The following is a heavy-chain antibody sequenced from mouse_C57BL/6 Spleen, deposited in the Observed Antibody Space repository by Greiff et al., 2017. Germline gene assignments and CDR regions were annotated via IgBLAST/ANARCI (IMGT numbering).Heavy chain of an antibody. J-gene: IGHJ1*03. CDR2: IWSGGST. V-gene: IGHV2-2*01. Sequence: QVQLQQSGPGLVQPSQSLSITCTVSGFSLTSYGVHWVRQSPGKGLEWLGVIWSGGSTDYNAAFISRLSISKDNPKSQVFFKMNRLQAEDTAIYYCARSQLGRGDWYFDVWGTGTTVTVAS. CDR1: GFSLTSYG. D-gene: IGHD4-1*02. CDR3: ARSQLGRGDWYFDV.